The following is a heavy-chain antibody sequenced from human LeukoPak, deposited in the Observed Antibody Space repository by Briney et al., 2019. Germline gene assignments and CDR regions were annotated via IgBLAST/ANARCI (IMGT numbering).Heavy chain of an antibody. CDR2: ISGSGGST. J-gene: IGHJ3*02. D-gene: IGHD2-21*01. V-gene: IGHV3-23*01. Sequence: GGSLRLSCAASGFTFSNYAMTWVRQAPGKGLEWVSAISGSGGSTYYADSVKGRFTISRDNSKNTLYLQMNSLRAEDTAIYYCAEEGEDYAFDIWGQGTMVTVSS. CDR1: GFTFSNYA. CDR3: AEEGEDYAFDI.